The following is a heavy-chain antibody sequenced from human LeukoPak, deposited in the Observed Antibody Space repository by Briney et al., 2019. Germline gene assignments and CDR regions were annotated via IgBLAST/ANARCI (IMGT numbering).Heavy chain of an antibody. CDR2: ISKDGSQK. CDR3: ARDRMLGVESEDY. CDR1: GFTFNFYW. D-gene: IGHD3-10*01. V-gene: IGHV3-7*01. Sequence: PGGSLRLSCAASGFTFNFYWMTWVRQSPGKGLEWVATISKDGSQKYYVDSVRGRFTISRDDAENSVYLQMNSLRSEDTAVYYCARDRMLGVESEDYWGQGTQVTVSS. J-gene: IGHJ4*02.